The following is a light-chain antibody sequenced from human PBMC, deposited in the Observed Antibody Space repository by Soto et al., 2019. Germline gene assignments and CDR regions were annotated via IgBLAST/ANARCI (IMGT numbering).Light chain of an antibody. CDR1: SGDVGNYNL. Sequence: QSVLTQPASVSGSPGQSITISCTATSGDVGNYNLVSWYQQHPGKAPHLMIYEVSKRPSGVSNRFSGSKSGNTASLTISGLQAEDEADYYCCAYAGGSVYVLFGGGTKVTVL. V-gene: IGLV2-23*02. CDR3: CAYAGGSVYVL. J-gene: IGLJ3*02. CDR2: EVS.